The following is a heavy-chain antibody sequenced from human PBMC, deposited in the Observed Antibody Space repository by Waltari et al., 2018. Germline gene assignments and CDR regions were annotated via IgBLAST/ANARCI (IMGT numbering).Heavy chain of an antibody. CDR1: GDSVTSSYL. CDR3: ARDRGRGLYLDS. Sequence: QLQLQESSPGLVKPSGTLSLTCAVSGDSVTSSYLWNWVRQPPGKGLAWIGQVHGSGRTNYNPSFESRVTVSLDTSNNQVSLKVTSATAADTAVYYCARDRGRGLYLDSWGPGTLVTVSP. D-gene: IGHD2-15*01. CDR2: VHGSGRT. V-gene: IGHV4-4*02. J-gene: IGHJ4*02.